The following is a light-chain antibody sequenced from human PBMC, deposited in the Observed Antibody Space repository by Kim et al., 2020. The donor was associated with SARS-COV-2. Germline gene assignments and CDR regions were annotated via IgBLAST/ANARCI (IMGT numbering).Light chain of an antibody. J-gene: IGLJ1*01. CDR3: SSLTSSITYV. CDR1: YNA. Sequence: YNAVCWYQQHPGKAPKLIIHDVNKRPSGVSSRFSGSKSDTTASLTISGLQAGDEADYYCSSLTSSITYVFGTGTKVTVL. CDR2: DVN. V-gene: IGLV2-14*03.